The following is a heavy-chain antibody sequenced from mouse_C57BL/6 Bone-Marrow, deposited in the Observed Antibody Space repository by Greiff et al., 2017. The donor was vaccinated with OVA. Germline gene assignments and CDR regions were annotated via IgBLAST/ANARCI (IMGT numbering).Heavy chain of an antibody. CDR2: ISYDGSN. CDR1: FYSITSGYY. J-gene: IGHJ2*01. V-gene: IGHV3-6*01. Sequence: EAGFGLVKPSQSLSLLSSYTFYSITSGYYWNWIRQFPGNKLEWMGYISYDGSNNYNPSLKNRISITRDTSKNQFFLKLNSVTTEDTATYYCARSRDYWGQGTTLTVSS. CDR3: ARSRDY.